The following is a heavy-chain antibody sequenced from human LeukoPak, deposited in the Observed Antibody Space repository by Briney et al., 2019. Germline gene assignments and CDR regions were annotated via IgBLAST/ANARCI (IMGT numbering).Heavy chain of an antibody. V-gene: IGHV3-21*01. D-gene: IGHD4-17*01. Sequence: GGSLRLSCAASGFTLSSYSMNWVRQAPGKGLEWVSSISSSSSYIYYADSAKGRFTISRDNAKNSLYLQMNSLRAEDTAVYYCARDETVTTGYYYYMDVWGKGTTVTVSS. CDR3: ARDETVTTGYYYYMDV. J-gene: IGHJ6*03. CDR2: ISSSSSYI. CDR1: GFTLSSYS.